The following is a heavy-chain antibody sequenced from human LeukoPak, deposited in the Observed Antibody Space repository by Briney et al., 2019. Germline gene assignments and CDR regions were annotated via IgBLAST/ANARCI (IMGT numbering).Heavy chain of an antibody. D-gene: IGHD6-13*01. J-gene: IGHJ6*03. CDR2: INHSGST. V-gene: IGHV4-34*01. CDR1: GGSFSGYY. Sequence: PSETLSLTCAVYGGSFSGYYWSWIRQPPGKGLEWIGEINHSGSTNYNPSLKSRVTISVDTSKNQFSLKLSSVTAADTAVYYCARRGLSYSSSWYRQNYYYYMDVWGKGTTVTISS. CDR3: ARRGLSYSSSWYRQNYYYYMDV.